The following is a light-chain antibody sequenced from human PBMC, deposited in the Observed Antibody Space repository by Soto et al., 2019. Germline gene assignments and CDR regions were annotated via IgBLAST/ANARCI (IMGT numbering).Light chain of an antibody. J-gene: IGKJ1*01. CDR3: QQYNNWPPWT. Sequence: EIVITQSPATLSVSPGERATLSCRASQSVSSNLAWYQQKPGQAPRLLIYGASTRATGIPARFSGSGSGTEFTLTISSLQSEDFAVYYCQQYNNWPPWTLGQGTKLDIK. CDR2: GAS. CDR1: QSVSSN. V-gene: IGKV3-15*01.